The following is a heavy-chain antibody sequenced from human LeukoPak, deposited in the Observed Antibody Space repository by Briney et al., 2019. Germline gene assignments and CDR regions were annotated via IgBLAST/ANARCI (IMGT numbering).Heavy chain of an antibody. Sequence: PGGSLRLSCAASGFTFSSYGMHWVRQAPGKGLEWVAFIRYDGSNKYYADSVKGRFTISRDNSKNTLYLQMNSLRAEDTAVYYCARSLRPYSEAVATFDYWGQGTLVTVSS. J-gene: IGHJ4*02. CDR3: ARSLRPYSEAVATFDY. CDR1: GFTFSSYG. CDR2: IRYDGSNK. V-gene: IGHV3-30*02. D-gene: IGHD6-19*01.